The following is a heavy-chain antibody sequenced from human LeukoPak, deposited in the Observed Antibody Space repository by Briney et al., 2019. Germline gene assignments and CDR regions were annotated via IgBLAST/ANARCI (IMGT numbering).Heavy chain of an antibody. D-gene: IGHD5-12*01. J-gene: IGHJ4*02. V-gene: IGHV3-53*01. Sequence: GGSLRLSCAASGFPVSSNYMSWVRQAPGKGLEWVSVIHSGGATYYADSVKGRFTISRDNSKNTLYLQMNSLSGEDTAVYYCARGGGYGAYDWNDYWGQGTLVTVSS. CDR3: ARGGGYGAYDWNDY. CDR2: IHSGGAT. CDR1: GFPVSSNY.